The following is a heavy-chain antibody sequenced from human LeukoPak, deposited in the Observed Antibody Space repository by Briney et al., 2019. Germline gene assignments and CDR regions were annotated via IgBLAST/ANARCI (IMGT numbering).Heavy chain of an antibody. D-gene: IGHD3-10*01. V-gene: IGHV4-59*01. Sequence: SETLSLTCTVSGASIRSYYWSWIRQPPGKGLEWIGYMYYSGSTNYNPSLKSRVTISVDTSKNQFSLKLSSVTAADTAVYYCARDDPYGSGSYRTMNWFDPGGQGTLVTVSS. J-gene: IGHJ5*02. CDR1: GASIRSYY. CDR3: ARDDPYGSGSYRTMNWFDP. CDR2: MYYSGST.